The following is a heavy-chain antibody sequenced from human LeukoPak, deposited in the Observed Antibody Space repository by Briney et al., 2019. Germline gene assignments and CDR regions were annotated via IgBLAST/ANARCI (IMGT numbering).Heavy chain of an antibody. CDR2: IYTSGST. CDR1: GGSISSYY. J-gene: IGHJ6*02. V-gene: IGHV4-4*07. D-gene: IGHD6-13*01. CDR3: ARDREAAAGYYYYGMDV. Sequence: SETLSLTCTVSGGSISSYYWSWIRQPARKGLEWIGRIYTSGSTNYNPSLKSRVTMSVDTSKNQFSLKLSSVTAADTAVYYCARDREAAAGYYYYGMDVWGQGTTVTVSS.